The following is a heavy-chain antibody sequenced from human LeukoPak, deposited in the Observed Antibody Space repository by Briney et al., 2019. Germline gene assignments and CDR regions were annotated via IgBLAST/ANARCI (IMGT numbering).Heavy chain of an antibody. Sequence: SETLSLTCTVSGGSISSYYWSWIRQPPGKGLEWIGEINHSGSTNYNPSLKSRVTISVDTSKNQFSLKLSSVTAADTAVYYCARRAVGATRSFGYWGQGTLVTVSS. CDR1: GGSISSYY. CDR3: ARRAVGATRSFGY. V-gene: IGHV4-34*01. J-gene: IGHJ4*02. CDR2: INHSGST. D-gene: IGHD1-26*01.